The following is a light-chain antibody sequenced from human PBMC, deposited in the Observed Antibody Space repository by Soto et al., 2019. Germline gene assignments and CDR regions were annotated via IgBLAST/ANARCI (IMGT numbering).Light chain of an antibody. J-gene: IGKJ4*01. V-gene: IGKV1-39*01. CDR2: STS. CDR3: QQSYSALLT. CDR1: ESISTH. Sequence: DIRMTQSPSSLSASVGDRVTITCRASESISTHLNWYQQKSGKAPKVLIYSTSSLQTGVPSRFSGSGSGTDFTLTISSLQPEDFATYYCQQSYSALLTFGGGTKVDIK.